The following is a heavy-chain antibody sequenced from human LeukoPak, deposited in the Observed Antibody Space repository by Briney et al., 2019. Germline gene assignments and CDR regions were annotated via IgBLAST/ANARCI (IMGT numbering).Heavy chain of an antibody. CDR1: GYTFTGYY. J-gene: IGHJ3*02. V-gene: IGHV1-2*02. CDR2: INPNSGGT. CDR3: ARDRITGTTFYSWASQPGDAFDI. D-gene: IGHD1-7*01. Sequence: ASVKVPCKASGYTFTGYYMHWVRQAPGQGLEWMGWINPNSGGTNYAQKFQGRVTMTRDTSISTAYMELSRLRSDDTAVYYCARDRITGTTFYSWASQPGDAFDIWGQGTMVTVSS.